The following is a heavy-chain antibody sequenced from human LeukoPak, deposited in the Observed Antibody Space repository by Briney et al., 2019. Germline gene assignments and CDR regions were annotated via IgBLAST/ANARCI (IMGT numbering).Heavy chain of an antibody. CDR3: ARDLNLGTTDSY. D-gene: IGHD1-14*01. CDR1: GFTFTAYG. J-gene: IGHJ4*02. CDR2: ISFDGSGQ. V-gene: IGHV3-30*03. Sequence: PGRSLRLSCAASGFTFTAYGMHWVRQAPGKGLEWLAVISFDGSGQYYADSVKGRFTISRDDSKNMLYLQMNSLRVEDTAVYYCARDLNLGTTDSYRGQGTLVTISS.